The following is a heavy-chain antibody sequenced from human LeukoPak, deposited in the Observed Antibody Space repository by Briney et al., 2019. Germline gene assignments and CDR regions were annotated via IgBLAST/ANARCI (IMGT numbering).Heavy chain of an antibody. V-gene: IGHV3-7*01. CDR1: GFTFSSYW. D-gene: IGHD5-24*01. CDR3: ARLDGYMGSVSH. CDR2: IKQDGSEK. Sequence: PGGSLRLSCADSGFTFSSYWMSWVRQAPGKGLEWVANIKQDGSEKYYVDSVKGRFTISRDNAKKSLYLQKNSLRAEDTAVYYCARLDGYMGSVSHWGQGTLVTVSS. J-gene: IGHJ4*02.